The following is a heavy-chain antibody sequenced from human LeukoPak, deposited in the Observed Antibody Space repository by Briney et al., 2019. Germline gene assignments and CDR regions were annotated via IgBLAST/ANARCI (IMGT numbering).Heavy chain of an antibody. D-gene: IGHD6-13*01. CDR3: AKDEAAAGVDFDY. CDR2: IRSDGSVK. V-gene: IGHV3-30*02. Sequence: GGSLRLSCAASGFTFSGYGIHWVRQAPGKGLEWVAFIRSDGSVKYYTDSVRGRFTISRDNSKNTLYLQMNSLRAEDTAVYYCAKDEAAAGVDFDYWGQGTLVTVYS. J-gene: IGHJ4*02. CDR1: GFTFSGYG.